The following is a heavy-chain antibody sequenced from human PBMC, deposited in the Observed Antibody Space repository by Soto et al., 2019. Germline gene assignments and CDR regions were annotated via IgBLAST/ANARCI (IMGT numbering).Heavy chain of an antibody. CDR1: GFTFDDYA. CDR2: ISWNSGSI. CDR3: AKDPGNGMDV. J-gene: IGHJ6*02. Sequence: PGGSLRLSCAASGFTFDDYAMHWVRQAPGKGLEWVSGISWNSGSIGYADSVKGRFTISRDNAKNSLYLQMNSLRAEDTALYYCAKDPGNGMDVWGQGTTVTSP. V-gene: IGHV3-9*01.